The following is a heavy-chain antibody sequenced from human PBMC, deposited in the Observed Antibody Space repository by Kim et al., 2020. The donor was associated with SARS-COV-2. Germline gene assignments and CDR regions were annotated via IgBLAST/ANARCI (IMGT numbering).Heavy chain of an antibody. CDR3: AREGGVYDFWSGYYYPNYYYYGMDV. Sequence: GGSLRLSCAASGFTFSSYGMHWVRQAPGKGLEWVAVIWYDGSNKYYADSVKGRFTISRDNSTNPLYLQMNSLRAEDTAVYYCAREGGVYDFWSGYYYPNYYYYGMDVWGQGATVTVSS. J-gene: IGHJ6*02. D-gene: IGHD3-3*01. V-gene: IGHV3-33*01. CDR2: IWYDGSNK. CDR1: GFTFSSYG.